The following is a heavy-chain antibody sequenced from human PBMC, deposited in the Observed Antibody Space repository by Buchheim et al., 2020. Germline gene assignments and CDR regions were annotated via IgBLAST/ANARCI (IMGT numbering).Heavy chain of an antibody. D-gene: IGHD2/OR15-2a*01. CDR2: IWYDGSNK. Sequence: QVQLVESGGGVVQPGRSLRLSCAASGFTFSSYGMHWVRQAPGKGLEWVAVIWYDGSNKYYADSVKGRFTISRDSAEKLLYLQMNSLRAEDTAVYYCARVRRLGDMTYFFDYWGQGTL. J-gene: IGHJ4*02. CDR1: GFTFSSYG. CDR3: ARVRRLGDMTYFFDY. V-gene: IGHV3-33*01.